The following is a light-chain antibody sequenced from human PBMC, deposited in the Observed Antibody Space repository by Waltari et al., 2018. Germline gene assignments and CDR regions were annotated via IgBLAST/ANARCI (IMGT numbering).Light chain of an antibody. Sequence: SSRASQSVSSSYLAWYQQKLGQAPRLLMYGASSRATGIPDRFSGSGSGTDFTLTISRLEPEDFAVYYCQQYGSSSWTFGQGTKVEIK. CDR1: QSVSSSY. J-gene: IGKJ1*01. V-gene: IGKV3-20*01. CDR2: GAS. CDR3: QQYGSSSWT.